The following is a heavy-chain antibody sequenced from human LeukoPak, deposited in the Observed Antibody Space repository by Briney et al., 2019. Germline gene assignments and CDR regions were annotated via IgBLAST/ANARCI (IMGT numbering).Heavy chain of an antibody. CDR3: AKVRYYDRSGYFTHVDY. Sequence: GRSLRLSCAASGFTFSSYGMHWVRQAPGKGLGWVAVISYDGNDKYYVGSVKGRFTISRDNSKNTLFLQMNSLRAEDTAVYYCAKVRYYDRSGYFTHVDYWGQGTLVTVSS. D-gene: IGHD3-22*01. J-gene: IGHJ4*02. V-gene: IGHV3-30*18. CDR1: GFTFSSYG. CDR2: ISYDGNDK.